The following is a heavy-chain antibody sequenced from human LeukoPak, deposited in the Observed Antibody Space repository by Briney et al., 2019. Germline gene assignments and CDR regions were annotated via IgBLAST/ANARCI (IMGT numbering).Heavy chain of an antibody. Sequence: PSQTLSLTCTVSGGSISSASYYWSSIRQPAGKGLEWIGRIYTSGSTNYNPSLKSRVTISVDTSKNQFSLKLSSVTATDTAEYYCARGSGYLLDRDYWGQGTLVTVSS. CDR3: ARGSGYLLDRDY. CDR2: IYTSGST. CDR1: GGSISSASYY. V-gene: IGHV4-61*02. J-gene: IGHJ4*02. D-gene: IGHD3-22*01.